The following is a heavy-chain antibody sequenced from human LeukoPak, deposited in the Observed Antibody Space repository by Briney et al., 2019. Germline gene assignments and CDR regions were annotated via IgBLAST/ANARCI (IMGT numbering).Heavy chain of an antibody. V-gene: IGHV4-39*01. Sequence: SETLSLTCTVSGGSISSSSDYWGWIRQPPGKGLQWIGSIYYSGSTYYNPSLKSQVTISVDTSKNQFSLNLSSVTAADTAVYYCARRSPGAWYFDYWGQGTLVTVSS. CDR1: GGSISSSSDY. D-gene: IGHD3-10*01. CDR2: IYYSGST. J-gene: IGHJ4*02. CDR3: ARRSPGAWYFDY.